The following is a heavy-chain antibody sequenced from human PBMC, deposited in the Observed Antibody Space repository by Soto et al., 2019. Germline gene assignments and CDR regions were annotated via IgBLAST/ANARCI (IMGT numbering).Heavy chain of an antibody. D-gene: IGHD1-26*01. CDR3: TTDRGIMAIVLFGS. V-gene: IGHV3-15*01. CDR1: GFTFSDGW. CDR2: IKSKSYGGTV. J-gene: IGHJ4*02. Sequence: EVQLVESGGDMVKPGGSLRLSCSASGFTFSDGWMSWVRQAPGKGVEWIARIKSKSYGGTVDYAASVKGRFTISRDDSTNMLFLQMNSLKIEDTAVYYCTTDRGIMAIVLFGSWGQGTLVTVSS.